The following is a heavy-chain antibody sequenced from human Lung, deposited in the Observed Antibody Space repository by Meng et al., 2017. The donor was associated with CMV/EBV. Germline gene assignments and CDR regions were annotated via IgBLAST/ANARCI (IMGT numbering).Heavy chain of an antibody. CDR2: ISSGSSTI. CDR1: GFTFSTYS. D-gene: IGHD3-16*01. CDR3: AKGGGAGRSASDY. J-gene: IGHJ4*02. V-gene: IGHV3-48*04. Sequence: GGSLRLXXAASGFTFSTYSMNWVRQAPGKGLEWISYISSGSSTIYYADSVKGRFSIYRDNAEKTLYLHVNNLRGEDTAVYYCAKGGGAGRSASDYWGQGTXVTVSS.